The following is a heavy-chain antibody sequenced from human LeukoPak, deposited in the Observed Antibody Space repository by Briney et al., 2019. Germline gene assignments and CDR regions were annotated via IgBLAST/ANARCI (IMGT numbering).Heavy chain of an antibody. CDR3: TTVLYYYDSSGYDYFDY. CDR2: ISGSGGST. V-gene: IGHV3-23*01. Sequence: GGSLRLSCAASGFTFSSYAMSWVRQAPGKELEWVSAISGSGGSTYYADSVKGRFTISRDNSKNTLYLQMNSLKTEDTAVYYCTTVLYYYDSSGYDYFDYWGQGTLVTVSS. D-gene: IGHD3-22*01. J-gene: IGHJ4*02. CDR1: GFTFSSYA.